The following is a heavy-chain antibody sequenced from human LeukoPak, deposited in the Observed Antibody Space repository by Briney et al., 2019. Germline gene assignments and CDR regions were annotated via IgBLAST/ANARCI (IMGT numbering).Heavy chain of an antibody. Sequence: GGSLRLSCAACGFTFSSYGMHWVRQAPGKGLEWVAVIWYDGSNKYYADSVKGRFTISRDNSKNTLYLQMNSLRAEDTAVYYCAKPALRAMADYFDYWGQGTLVTVSS. J-gene: IGHJ4*02. CDR2: IWYDGSNK. V-gene: IGHV3-33*06. CDR3: AKPALRAMADYFDY. D-gene: IGHD5-18*01. CDR1: GFTFSSYG.